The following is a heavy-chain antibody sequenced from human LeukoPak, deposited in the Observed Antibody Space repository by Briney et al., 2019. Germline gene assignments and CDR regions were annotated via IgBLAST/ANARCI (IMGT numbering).Heavy chain of an antibody. CDR1: GFTFSSYS. V-gene: IGHV3-21*01. Sequence: GGCLRLSCAASGFTFSSYSMNWVRQAPGKGLEWVSSISSSSYIYYADSVKGRFTISRDNAKNSLYLQMNSLRAEDTAVYYCASSTGYSYGYFDYWGQGTLVTVSS. CDR3: ASSTGYSYGYFDY. CDR2: ISSSSYI. J-gene: IGHJ4*02. D-gene: IGHD5-18*01.